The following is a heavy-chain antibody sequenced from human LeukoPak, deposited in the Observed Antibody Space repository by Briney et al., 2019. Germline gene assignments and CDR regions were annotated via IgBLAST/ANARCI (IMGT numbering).Heavy chain of an antibody. J-gene: IGHJ4*02. CDR1: GYTFTSNY. V-gene: IGHV1-46*01. CDR2: ISPSGGST. D-gene: IGHD4-23*01. CDR3: ARAPRGGNSGGIDY. Sequence: ASVKVSCKAFGYTFTSNYMHWVRQAPGQGPEWMGVISPSGGSTTYAQKFQGRVTLTRDMSTSTDYLELSSLRSEDTAVYYCARAPRGGNSGGIDYWGQGTLVTVSS.